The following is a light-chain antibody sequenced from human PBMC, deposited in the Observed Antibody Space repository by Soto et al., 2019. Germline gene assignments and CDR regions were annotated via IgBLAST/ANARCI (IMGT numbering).Light chain of an antibody. V-gene: IGLV1-51*01. J-gene: IGLJ3*02. CDR1: SANIGSNY. CDR2: DSD. CDR3: GGWDGGLSVVL. Sequence: QSVLTQPPSVSAAPGQKVTISCSGSSANIGSNYVSWYQQLPGTAPKLVIYDSDRRPSEIPDRFSGSKSGTSATLDITGLQTGDEADYYCGGWDGGLSVVLFGGGTKLTVL.